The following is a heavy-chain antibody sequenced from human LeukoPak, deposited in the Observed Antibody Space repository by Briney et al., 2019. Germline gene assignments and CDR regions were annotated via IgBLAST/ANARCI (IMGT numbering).Heavy chain of an antibody. CDR2: ISAYNGNT. D-gene: IGHD2-15*01. V-gene: IGHV1-18*01. CDR1: GYTFTSYG. Sequence: GASVKVSCKASGYTFTSYGISWVRQAPGQGLEWMGWISAYNGNTNYAQKLQGRVTMTRNTSISTAYMELSSLRSEDTAVYYCARVCVGGGSRYLDAFDIWGQGTMVTVSS. J-gene: IGHJ3*02. CDR3: ARVCVGGGSRYLDAFDI.